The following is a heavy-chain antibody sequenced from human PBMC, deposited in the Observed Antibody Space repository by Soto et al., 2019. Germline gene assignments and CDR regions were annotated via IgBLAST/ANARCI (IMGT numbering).Heavy chain of an antibody. CDR1: GGSISSGGYY. J-gene: IGHJ4*02. Sequence: QVQLQESGPGLVKPSQTLSLTCTVSGGSISSGGYYWSWIRQHPGKGLEWIGYIYYSGSTYYNPSLKRRVTISVDTSKNQFSLKLSSVTAADTAVYYCARNRYSGSHFDYWGQGTLVTVSS. D-gene: IGHD1-26*01. CDR2: IYYSGST. CDR3: ARNRYSGSHFDY. V-gene: IGHV4-31*03.